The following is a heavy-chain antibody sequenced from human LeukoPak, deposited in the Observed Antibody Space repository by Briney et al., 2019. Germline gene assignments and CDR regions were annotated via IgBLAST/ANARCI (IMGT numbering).Heavy chain of an antibody. D-gene: IGHD3-22*01. J-gene: IGHJ4*02. CDR2: ISSSGSTI. CDR1: GFTFSSYE. Sequence: GGSLRLSCAASGFTFSSYEMNWVRQAPGKGLEWVSYISSSGSTIYYADSVKGRFTISRDNAKNSLYLQMNSLRAEGTAVYYCARDYKNYYDSSGYLGYWGQGTLVTVSS. V-gene: IGHV3-48*03. CDR3: ARDYKNYYDSSGYLGY.